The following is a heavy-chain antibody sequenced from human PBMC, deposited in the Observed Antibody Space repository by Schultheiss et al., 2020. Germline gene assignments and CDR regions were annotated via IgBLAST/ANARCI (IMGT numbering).Heavy chain of an antibody. V-gene: IGHV4-34*01. CDR2: INHSGST. CDR1: GGSFSGYY. D-gene: IGHD3-3*01. J-gene: IGHJ4*02. Sequence: SETLSLTCAVYGGSFSGYYWSWIRQPPGKGLEWIGEINHSGSTNYNPSLKSRVTISVDTSKNQFSLKLSSVTAADTAVYYCARGGSSYYDFWSGYYAVGYFDYWGQGTLVTVSS. CDR3: ARGGSSYYDFWSGYYAVGYFDY.